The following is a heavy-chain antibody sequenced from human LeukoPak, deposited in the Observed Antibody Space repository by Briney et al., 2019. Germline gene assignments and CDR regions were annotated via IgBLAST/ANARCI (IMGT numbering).Heavy chain of an antibody. CDR3: VRQTGRVFDY. CDR1: GGSVSSGSYY. CDR2: IYYSGST. D-gene: IGHD7-27*01. J-gene: IGHJ4*02. Sequence: SETLSLTCTVSGGSVSSGSYYWSWIRQPPGKGLEWIGYIYYSGSTNYNPSLKSRVTISVDTSKNQFSLQLDSVTPEDTAVYFCVRQTGRVFDYWGQGTLVTVSS. V-gene: IGHV4-61*01.